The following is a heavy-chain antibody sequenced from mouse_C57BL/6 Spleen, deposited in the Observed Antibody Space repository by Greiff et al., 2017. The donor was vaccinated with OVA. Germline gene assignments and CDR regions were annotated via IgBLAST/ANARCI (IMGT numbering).Heavy chain of an antibody. CDR1: GYSITSGYY. V-gene: IGHV3-6*01. CDR3: ARGGNFPRYFDV. CDR2: ISYDGSN. J-gene: IGHJ1*03. Sequence: VQLKESGPGLVKPSQSLSLTCSVTGYSITSGYYWNWIRQFPGNKLEWMGYISYDGSNNYNPSLKNRISITRDTSKNQFFLKLNCVTTEDTATYYCARGGNFPRYFDVWGTGTTVTVSS.